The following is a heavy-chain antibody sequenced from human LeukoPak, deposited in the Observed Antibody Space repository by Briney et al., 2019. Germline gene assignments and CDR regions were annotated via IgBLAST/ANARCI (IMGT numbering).Heavy chain of an antibody. J-gene: IGHJ4*02. D-gene: IGHD3-9*01. Sequence: SVKVSCKASGGTFSSYAISWVRQAPGQGREWMGGIIPIFGTANYAQKFQGRVTITADESPSTAYMELSSLRSENTAVYYCTTELRYFDWLLFGTQGDGDYWGQGTLVTVSS. CDR1: GGTFSSYA. CDR3: TTELRYFDWLLFGTQGDGDY. CDR2: IIPIFGTA. V-gene: IGHV1-69*13.